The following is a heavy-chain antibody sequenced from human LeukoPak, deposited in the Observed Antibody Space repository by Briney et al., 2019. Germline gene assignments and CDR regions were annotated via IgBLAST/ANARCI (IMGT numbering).Heavy chain of an antibody. CDR2: IKQDGSEK. J-gene: IGHJ4*02. V-gene: IGHV3-7*01. D-gene: IGHD6-13*01. Sequence: GGSLRLSCAAYGFTFSSYWMSWVRQAPGKGLEWVANIKQDGSEKYYVDSVKGRFTISRDNAKNSLYLQMNSLRAEDTAVYCCARASSRAFWGQGTLVTVSS. CDR3: ARASSRAF. CDR1: GFTFSSYW.